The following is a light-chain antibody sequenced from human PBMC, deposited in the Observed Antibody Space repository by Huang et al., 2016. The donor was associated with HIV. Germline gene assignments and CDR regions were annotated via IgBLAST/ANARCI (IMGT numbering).Light chain of an antibody. CDR2: GAS. J-gene: IGKJ4*01. CDR1: QNVSSNY. CDR3: QERSQWPRLT. Sequence: ELVLMKSPGTLSLSAGERVPLSCRASQNVSSNYLAWSQQKPGQAPRLLSYGASNRATGIPARFSGSGSGTDFTLTISSLEPEDFAIYYCQERSQWPRLTFGGGTKVEIK. V-gene: IGKV3-11*01.